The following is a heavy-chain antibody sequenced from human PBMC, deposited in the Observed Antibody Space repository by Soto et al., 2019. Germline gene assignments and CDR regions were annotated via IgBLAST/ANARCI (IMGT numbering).Heavy chain of an antibody. J-gene: IGHJ5*02. V-gene: IGHV1-18*01. CDR1: GYTFTSYG. D-gene: IGHD6-13*01. Sequence: ASVKVSCKASGYTFTSYGISWVRQAPGQGLEWMGWISAYNGNTNYAQKLQGRVTMTTDTSTSTAYMELRSLRSDDTAVYYCARVKEQQLALVSFDPWGQGTLVTVSS. CDR3: ARVKEQQLALVSFDP. CDR2: ISAYNGNT.